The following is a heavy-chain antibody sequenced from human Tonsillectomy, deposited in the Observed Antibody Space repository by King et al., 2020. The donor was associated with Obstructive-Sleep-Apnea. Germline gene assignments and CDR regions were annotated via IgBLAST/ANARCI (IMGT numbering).Heavy chain of an antibody. CDR1: GGSISSSGYY. V-gene: IGHV4-39*07. J-gene: IGHJ4*02. D-gene: IGHD6-13*01. CDR3: ARVPLHYSSSFN. CDR2: IHYSGST. Sequence: HLQLQESGPGLVKPSETLSLTCTVSGGSISSSGYYWGWIRQPPGKGLEWIGSIHYSGSTYYNPSLKSRVTISVDTSKKQFSLKLSSVTAADTAVYYCARVPLHYSSSFNWGQGTLVTVSS.